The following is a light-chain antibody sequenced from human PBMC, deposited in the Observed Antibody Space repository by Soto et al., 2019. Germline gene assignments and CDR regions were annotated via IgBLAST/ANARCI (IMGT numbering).Light chain of an antibody. Sequence: DIKMTQPPSSLSASVGDTVNITCRTSQSISIYLNWYQQKPGKAPKLLIYSASILQVGVPARFSGSGSGTDFTLTLISLQPEDFATYYCQQSFSTLWTFGQGTKVDIK. V-gene: IGKV1-39*01. CDR3: QQSFSTLWT. CDR2: SAS. J-gene: IGKJ1*01. CDR1: QSISIY.